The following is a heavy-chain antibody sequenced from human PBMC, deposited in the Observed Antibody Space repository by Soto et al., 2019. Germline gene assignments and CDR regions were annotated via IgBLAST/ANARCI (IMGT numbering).Heavy chain of an antibody. V-gene: IGHV3-20*04. CDR3: ARDGYGSGSHFDS. CDR2: INWNGDST. D-gene: IGHD3-10*01. CDR1: GFSFDVSG. J-gene: IGHJ4*02. Sequence: DVQLVESGGGVVRPGGSLRLSCAASGFSFDVSGFNWVRQAPGKGLEWVSFINWNGDSTGYADSVKGRFTISRDNAKNSLFLQMNSLRVEDTAFYYCARDGYGSGSHFDSWGQGTLVTVSS.